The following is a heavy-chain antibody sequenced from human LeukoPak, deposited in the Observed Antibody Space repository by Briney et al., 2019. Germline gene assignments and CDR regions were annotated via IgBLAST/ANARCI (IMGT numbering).Heavy chain of an antibody. V-gene: IGHV4-34*01. Sequence: SETLSLTCAVYGGSFSGYYWSRIRQPPGKGLEWIGEINHSGSTNYNPSLKSRVTISVDTSKNQFSLKLSSVTAADTAVYYCARRHQNNWFDPWGQGTLVTVSS. CDR2: INHSGST. CDR1: GGSFSGYY. CDR3: ARRHQNNWFDP. J-gene: IGHJ5*02.